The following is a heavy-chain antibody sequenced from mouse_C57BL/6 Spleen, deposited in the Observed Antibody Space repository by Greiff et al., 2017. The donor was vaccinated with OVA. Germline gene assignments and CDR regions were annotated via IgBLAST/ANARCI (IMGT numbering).Heavy chain of an antibody. V-gene: IGHV1-26*01. CDR3: ARWDYYGYYFDY. D-gene: IGHD1-1*01. CDR2: INPNNGGT. J-gene: IGHJ2*01. CDR1: GYTFTDYY. Sequence: EVQLQQSGPELVKPGASVKISCKASGYTFTDYYMNWVKQSHGKSLEWIGDINPNNGGTSYNQKFKGKATLTVDKSSSTAYMELRSLTSEDSAVYYCARWDYYGYYFDYWGQGTTLTVSS.